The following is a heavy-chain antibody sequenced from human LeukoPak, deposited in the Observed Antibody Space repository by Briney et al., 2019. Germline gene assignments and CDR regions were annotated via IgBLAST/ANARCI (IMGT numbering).Heavy chain of an antibody. Sequence: GGSLRLSCAASGFTFSSYGMHWVRQAPGQRLEWMGWINAGNGNTKYSQEFQGRVTITRDTSASTAYMELSSLRSEDMAVYYCARDRIYCGGDCYSIPDAFDIWGQGTMVTVSS. V-gene: IGHV1-3*03. CDR3: ARDRIYCGGDCYSIPDAFDI. D-gene: IGHD2-21*02. J-gene: IGHJ3*02. CDR2: INAGNGNT. CDR1: GFTFSSYG.